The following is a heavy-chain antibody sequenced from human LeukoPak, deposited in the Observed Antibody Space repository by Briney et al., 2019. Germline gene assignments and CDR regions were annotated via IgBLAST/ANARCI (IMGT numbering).Heavy chain of an antibody. CDR1: GFTFSSYW. CDR2: IKNDGSST. Sequence: GGSLRLSCVASGFTFSSYWMHWVRQGPGKGLVWVSRIKNDGSSTSYADSVKGRFTISRDNAKNTLYLQMNSLRAEDTAVYYCTKSDWFDPWGQGTLVTVSS. CDR3: TKSDWFDP. V-gene: IGHV3-74*01. J-gene: IGHJ5*02.